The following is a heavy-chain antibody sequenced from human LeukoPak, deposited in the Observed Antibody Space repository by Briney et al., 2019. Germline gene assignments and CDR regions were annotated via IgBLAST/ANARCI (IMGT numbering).Heavy chain of an antibody. CDR1: GGTFSSYA. J-gene: IGHJ4*02. Sequence: ASVKVSCKASGGTFSSYAISWVRQATGQGLEWMGWMNPNSGNTGYAQKFQGRVTMTRNTSISTAYMELSSLRSEDTAVYYCARVDTVWGSYRYSADYWGQGTLVTVSS. CDR3: ARVDTVWGSYRYSADY. CDR2: MNPNSGNT. D-gene: IGHD3-16*02. V-gene: IGHV1-8*02.